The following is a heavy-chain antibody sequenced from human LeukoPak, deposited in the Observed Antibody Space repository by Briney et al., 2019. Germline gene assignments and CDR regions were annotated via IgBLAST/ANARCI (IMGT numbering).Heavy chain of an antibody. CDR3: AREYYYDSSGYYYGVFGAFDI. CDR2: IYYSGST. V-gene: IGHV4-59*01. D-gene: IGHD3-22*01. CDR1: GGSISSYY. J-gene: IGHJ3*02. Sequence: SETLSLTCTVSGGSISSYYWSWIRQPPGKGLEWIGYIYYSGSTNYNPSLKSRVTISVDTSKNQFPLKLSSVTAADTAVYYCAREYYYDSSGYYYGVFGAFDIWGHGTMVTVSS.